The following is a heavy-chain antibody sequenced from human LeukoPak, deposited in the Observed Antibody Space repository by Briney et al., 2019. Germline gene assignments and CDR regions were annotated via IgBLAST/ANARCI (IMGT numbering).Heavy chain of an antibody. CDR1: GFTFSSYA. CDR2: IKQDGSEK. D-gene: IGHD6-13*01. J-gene: IGHJ4*02. CDR3: ASSSLRGGIAAARLDY. Sequence: GGSLRLSCAASGFTFSSYAMSWVRQAPGKGLEWGANIKQDGSEKYYVDSVKGRFTISRDNAKNSLYLQMNSLRAEDTAVYYCASSSLRGGIAAARLDYWGQGTLVTVSS. V-gene: IGHV3-7*01.